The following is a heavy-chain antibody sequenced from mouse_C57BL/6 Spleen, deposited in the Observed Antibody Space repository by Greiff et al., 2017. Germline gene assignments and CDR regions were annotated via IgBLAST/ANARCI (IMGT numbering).Heavy chain of an antibody. J-gene: IGHJ4*01. Sequence: QVQLQQPGAELVMPGASVKLSCKASGYTFTGYWMHWVKQRPGQGLEWIGEIDPSDSYTNYNQKFKGKSTLTVDKSSSTAYMQLSSLTSEDSAVYYCARPCDYDEAMDYWGQGTSVTVSA. D-gene: IGHD2-4*01. CDR2: IDPSDSYT. V-gene: IGHV1-69*01. CDR1: GYTFTGYW. CDR3: ARPCDYDEAMDY.